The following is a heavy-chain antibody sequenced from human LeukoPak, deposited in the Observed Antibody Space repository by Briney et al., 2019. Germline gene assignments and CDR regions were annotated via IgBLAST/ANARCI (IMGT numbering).Heavy chain of an antibody. CDR1: GFTFSGYG. CDR3: AKVFNRTPLRYFDWFPFGAFDI. CDR2: IRYDGSNN. D-gene: IGHD3-9*01. V-gene: IGHV3-30*02. Sequence: GGSLRLSCAASGFTFSGYGMHWVRQAPGKGLEWVAFIRYDGSNNYYADSVKGRFTISRDNSKNTLYLQMNSLRAEDTAVYYCAKVFNRTPLRYFDWFPFGAFDIWGQGTMVTVSS. J-gene: IGHJ3*02.